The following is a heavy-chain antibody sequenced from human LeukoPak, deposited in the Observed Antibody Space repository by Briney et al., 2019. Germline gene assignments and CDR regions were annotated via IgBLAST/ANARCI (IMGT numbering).Heavy chain of an antibody. CDR2: IYYSGST. D-gene: IGHD2-21*02. CDR3: ASSKAYCGGDCYLLYH. V-gene: IGHV4-59*08. CDR1: GGSISSYY. J-gene: IGHJ4*02. Sequence: ETLSLTCTVSGGSISSYYWSWIRQPPGKGLEWIGYIYYSGSTNYNPSLKSRVTISVDTSKNQFSLKLSSVTAADTAVYYCASSKAYCGGDCYLLYHWGQGTLVTVSS.